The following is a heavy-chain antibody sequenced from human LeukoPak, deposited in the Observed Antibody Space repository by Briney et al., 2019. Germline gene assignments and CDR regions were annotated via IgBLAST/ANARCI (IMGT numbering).Heavy chain of an antibody. V-gene: IGHV3-30*18. J-gene: IGHJ6*02. D-gene: IGHD6-13*01. CDR2: ISYDGSNK. CDR1: GFTFSSYG. Sequence: TGRSLRLSCAASGFTFSSYGMHWVRQAPGKGLEWVAVISYDGSNKYYADSVKGRFTISRDNSRNTLYLQMNSLRAEDTAVYYCAKPTHSSSWINYYYYYGMDVWGQGTTVTVSS. CDR3: AKPTHSSSWINYYYYYGMDV.